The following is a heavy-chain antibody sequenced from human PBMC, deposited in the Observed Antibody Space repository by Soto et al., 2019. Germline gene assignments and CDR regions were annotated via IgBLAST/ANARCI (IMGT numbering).Heavy chain of an antibody. CDR1: GFTFGAYA. CDR3: ARMGPRAARPSY. Sequence: QVQLAESGGGLVEPGGFRRISCEASGFTFGAYAMSWIGQPPGKGLEWVSFVSSSGTTMYFADSVKGRFTISRDNAKNSLYLQMNSLRAEDTAVYYCARMGPRAARPSYWGQGTLVTVSS. V-gene: IGHV3-11*01. J-gene: IGHJ4*02. D-gene: IGHD6-6*01. CDR2: VSSSGTTM.